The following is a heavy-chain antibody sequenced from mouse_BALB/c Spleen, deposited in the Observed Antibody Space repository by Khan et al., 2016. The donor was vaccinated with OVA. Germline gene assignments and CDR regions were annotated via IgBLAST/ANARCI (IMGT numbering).Heavy chain of an antibody. CDR1: GYPFTTYT. D-gene: IGHD2-14*01. Sequence: VQLQQSGAELARPGASVKMSCKASGYPFTTYTMHWVKQRPGQGLEWIGYINPSNGYTNYHQKFKDKSTLTADKSSSTAYMQLSSITTDYSAVYYCAREGAYYRSDGWFSYWGQGTLVTVSA. CDR2: INPSNGYT. J-gene: IGHJ3*01. CDR3: AREGAYYRSDGWFSY. V-gene: IGHV1-4*01.